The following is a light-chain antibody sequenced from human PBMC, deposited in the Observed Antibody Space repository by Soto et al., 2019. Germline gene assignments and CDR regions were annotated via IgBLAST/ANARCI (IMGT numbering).Light chain of an antibody. CDR3: QQRSNPGVT. CDR1: QSVSSY. J-gene: IGKJ5*01. Sequence: EIVLTQSPATLSLSPGERATLSCRASQSVSSYLAWYQQKLGQAPRLLIYDASNRATGIPARFSGSGSGTDFTLTISSLEPEDFAVYYCQQRSNPGVTFGQGTRLEIK. V-gene: IGKV3-11*01. CDR2: DAS.